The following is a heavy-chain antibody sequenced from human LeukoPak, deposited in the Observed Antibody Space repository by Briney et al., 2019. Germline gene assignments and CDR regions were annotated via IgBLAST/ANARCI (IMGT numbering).Heavy chain of an antibody. Sequence: SETLSLTCTVSGGSISSSSYYWGWIRQPPGKGLEWIGSIYYSGSTYYNPSLKSRFTISVDTSKNQFSLKLSSVTAADTAVYYCARQEQWLVGADYWGQGTLVTVSS. CDR1: GGSISSSSYY. D-gene: IGHD6-19*01. CDR3: ARQEQWLVGADY. J-gene: IGHJ4*02. CDR2: IYYSGST. V-gene: IGHV4-39*01.